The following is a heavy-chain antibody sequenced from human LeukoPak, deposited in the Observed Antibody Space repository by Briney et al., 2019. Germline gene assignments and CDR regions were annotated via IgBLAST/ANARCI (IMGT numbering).Heavy chain of an antibody. J-gene: IGHJ4*02. V-gene: IGHV1-2*06. Sequence: ASVKVSCKASGYTFTGNYMHWVRQAPGQGLEWMGRINPNSGGTNYAQKFQGRVTMTRDTSISTAYMELSRLRSDDTAVYYCARLTIYGDSDYWGQGTLVTVSS. D-gene: IGHD4-17*01. CDR1: GYTFTGNY. CDR2: INPNSGGT. CDR3: ARLTIYGDSDY.